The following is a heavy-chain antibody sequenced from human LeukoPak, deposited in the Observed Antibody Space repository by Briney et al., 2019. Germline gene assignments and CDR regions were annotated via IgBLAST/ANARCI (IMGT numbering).Heavy chain of an antibody. J-gene: IGHJ4*02. CDR3: ARDPDYGDPGPFWDY. Sequence: GGSLRLSCVASGLTFSTYWMSWVRQAPGKGLEWVANINQDGSGRYHVDSVKGRITISRDNAKNSLYLQMNSLRAEDTAVYYCARDPDYGDPGPFWDYWGQGTLVTVSS. CDR2: INQDGSGR. CDR1: GLTFSTYW. V-gene: IGHV3-7*01. D-gene: IGHD4-17*01.